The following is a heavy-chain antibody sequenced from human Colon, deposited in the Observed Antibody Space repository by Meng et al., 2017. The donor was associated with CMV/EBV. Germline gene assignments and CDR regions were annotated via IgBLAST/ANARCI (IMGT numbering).Heavy chain of an antibody. D-gene: IGHD2-15*01. CDR2: IYDTGRK. Sequence: GGSLRLSCAASGFSVSTNYISWVRQGPGKGLEWLSVIYDTGRKYYADSVKGRFTVSRDESKNVVFLQMNDLRVEDTAVYYCARNRLEWGWDCYFADSWGQGTLVTVSS. CDR1: GFSVSTNY. J-gene: IGHJ4*02. V-gene: IGHV3-66*01. CDR3: ARNRLEWGWDCYFADS.